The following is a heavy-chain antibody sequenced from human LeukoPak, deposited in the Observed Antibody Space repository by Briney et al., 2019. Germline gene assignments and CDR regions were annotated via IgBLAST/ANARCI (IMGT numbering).Heavy chain of an antibody. Sequence: PETLSLTCTVSGGSISSYYWSWIRQPPGKGLEWIGYIYYSGSTNYNPSLKSRVTISVDTSKNQFSLKLSYVTAADTAVYYCARRRDSSGYVDYWGQGTLVTVSS. CDR2: IYYSGST. V-gene: IGHV4-59*08. D-gene: IGHD3-22*01. J-gene: IGHJ4*02. CDR3: ARRRDSSGYVDY. CDR1: GGSISSYY.